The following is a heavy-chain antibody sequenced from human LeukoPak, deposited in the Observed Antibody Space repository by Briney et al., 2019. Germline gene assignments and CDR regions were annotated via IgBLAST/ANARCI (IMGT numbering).Heavy chain of an antibody. CDR3: ARDRYGGVLGGYYYGMDV. Sequence: GGSLRLSCAASGFTFSSYGMHWVRQAPGKGLEWVAVIWYDGSNKYYADSVKGRFTISRDNAKNSLYLQMNSLRAEDTAVYYCARDRYGGVLGGYYYGMDVWGQGTTVTVSS. D-gene: IGHD4-23*01. CDR1: GFTFSSYG. CDR2: IWYDGSNK. J-gene: IGHJ6*02. V-gene: IGHV3-33*01.